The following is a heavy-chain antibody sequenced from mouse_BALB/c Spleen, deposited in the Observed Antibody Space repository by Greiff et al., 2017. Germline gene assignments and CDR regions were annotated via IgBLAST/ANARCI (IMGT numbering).Heavy chain of an antibody. D-gene: IGHD2-2*01. J-gene: IGHJ4*01. CDR3: ARDGYAPYYAMDY. V-gene: IGHV5-6-3*01. CDR2: INSNGGST. CDR1: GFTFSSYG. Sequence: EVQRVESGGGLVQPGGSLKLSCAASGFTFSSYGMSWVRQTPDKRLELVATINSNGGSTYYPDSVKGRFTISRDNAKNTLYLQMSSLKSEDTAMYYCARDGYAPYYAMDYWGQGTSVTVSS.